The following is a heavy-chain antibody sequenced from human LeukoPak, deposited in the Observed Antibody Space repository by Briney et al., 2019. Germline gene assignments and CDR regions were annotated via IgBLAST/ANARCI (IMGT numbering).Heavy chain of an antibody. V-gene: IGHV3-48*01. CDR1: GFTFSGYT. Sequence: GGSLRLSCVASGFTFSGYTMNWVRQAPGKGLEWVSYISSSSTTIYYADSVKGRFTISRHNAKNSLYLQMNNLRAEDTAVYYCARPMIRGVTSKNYFPYWGQGTLVTVSS. CDR2: ISSSSTTI. CDR3: ARPMIRGVTSKNYFPY. J-gene: IGHJ4*02. D-gene: IGHD3-10*01.